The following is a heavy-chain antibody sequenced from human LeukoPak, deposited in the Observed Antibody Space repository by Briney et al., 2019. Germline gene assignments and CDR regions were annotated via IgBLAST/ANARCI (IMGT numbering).Heavy chain of an antibody. CDR2: ISSSGGTI. CDR3: ARVGTSSNYYYYMDV. J-gene: IGHJ6*03. D-gene: IGHD1-1*01. V-gene: IGHV3-48*04. CDR1: GFTFSSYT. Sequence: PGGSLRLSCAASGFTFSSYTMTWVRQAPGKGLEWVSYISSSGGTIYYADSVKGRFTISRDNAKNSLYLQMNSPRAEDTAVYYCARVGTSSNYYYYMDVWGKGTTVTVSS.